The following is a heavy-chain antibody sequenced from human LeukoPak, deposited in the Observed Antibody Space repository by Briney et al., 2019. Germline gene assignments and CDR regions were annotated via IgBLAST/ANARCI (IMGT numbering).Heavy chain of an antibody. CDR3: ARDTDTAMDV. CDR2: TKNRGESHIT. V-gene: IGHV3-72*01. Sequence: GGSLRPSCVASRSFSDHYMDWVRQAPGKGLEWIGRTKNRGESHITQYAASVNGRFTASRDDSKNSLYLQMNNLKTEDTAVYYCARDTDTAMDVWGQGATVTVSS. J-gene: IGHJ6*02. CDR1: RSFSDHY.